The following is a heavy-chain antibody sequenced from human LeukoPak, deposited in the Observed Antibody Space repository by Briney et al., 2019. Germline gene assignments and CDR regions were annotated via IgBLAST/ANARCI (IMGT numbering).Heavy chain of an antibody. CDR1: GGSFSGHY. CDR2: INHSGST. CDR3: AKTPGFGEPNDAFDI. D-gene: IGHD3-10*01. J-gene: IGHJ3*02. V-gene: IGHV4-34*01. Sequence: SETLSLTCAVYGGSFSGHYWSWIRQPPGKGLEWIGEINHSGSTNYNPSLKSRVTISVDTSKNQFSLKLSSVTAADTAVYYCAKTPGFGEPNDAFDIWGQGTMVTVSS.